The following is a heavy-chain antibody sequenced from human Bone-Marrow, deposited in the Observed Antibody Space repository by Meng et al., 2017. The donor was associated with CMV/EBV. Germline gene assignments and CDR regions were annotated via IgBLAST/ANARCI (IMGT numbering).Heavy chain of an antibody. CDR3: ARDSWYDFWSGYYRYYYGMNV. Sequence: ASAKVSCKASGYTFTSYGISWVRQAPGQGLEWMGWISAYNGNTNYAQKLQGRVTMTTDTSTSTAYMELRSLRSDDTAVYYCARDSWYDFWSGYYRYYYGMNVWGQGTTVTVSS. CDR1: GYTFTSYG. J-gene: IGHJ6*02. V-gene: IGHV1-18*01. D-gene: IGHD3-3*01. CDR2: ISAYNGNT.